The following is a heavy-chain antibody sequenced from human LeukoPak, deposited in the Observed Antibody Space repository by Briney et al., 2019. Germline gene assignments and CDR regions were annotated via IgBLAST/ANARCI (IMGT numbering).Heavy chain of an antibody. CDR3: ASLGSSGWFRQNNDY. D-gene: IGHD6-19*01. J-gene: IGHJ4*02. V-gene: IGHV3-48*03. CDR2: ISSSGSTI. CDR1: GFTFSSYE. Sequence: PGGSLRLSCAASGFTFSSYEMNWVRQAPGKGLEWVSYISSSGSTIYYADSVKGRFTISRDNAKNSLYLQMNSLRAEDTAVYYCASLGSSGWFRQNNDYWGQGTLVTVSS.